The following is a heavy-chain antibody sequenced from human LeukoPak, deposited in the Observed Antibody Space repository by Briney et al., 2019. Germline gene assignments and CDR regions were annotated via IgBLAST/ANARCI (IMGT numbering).Heavy chain of an antibody. CDR3: ARDHCSSTSCYDFNFDY. CDR2: IYYSGST. V-gene: IGHV4-30-4*08. J-gene: IGHJ4*02. D-gene: IGHD2-2*01. CDR1: GGSISSGDYC. Sequence: SQTLSLTCTVSGGSISSGDYCWGWIRQPPGKGLEWIGYIYYSGSTYYNPSLKSRVTISVDTSKNQFSLKLSSVTAADTAVYYCARDHCSSTSCYDFNFDYWGQGTLVTVSS.